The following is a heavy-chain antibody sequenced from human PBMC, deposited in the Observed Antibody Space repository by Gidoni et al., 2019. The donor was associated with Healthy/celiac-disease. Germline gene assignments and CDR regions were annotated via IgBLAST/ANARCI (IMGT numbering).Heavy chain of an antibody. V-gene: IGHV6-1*01. CDR2: TYYRSKWYN. J-gene: IGHJ4*02. D-gene: IGHD6-19*01. CDR3: ARDWGGEWLVGYFDY. Sequence: NWIRQSPSRGLEWLGRTYYRSKWYNDYAVSVKSRITINPDTSKNQFSLQLNSVTPEDTAVYYCARDWGGEWLVGYFDYWGQGTLVTVSS.